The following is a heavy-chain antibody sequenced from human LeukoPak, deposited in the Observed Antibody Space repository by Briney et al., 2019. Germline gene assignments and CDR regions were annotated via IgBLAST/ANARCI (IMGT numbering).Heavy chain of an antibody. CDR2: IHYTGST. Sequence: KSSETLSLTCTVSGGSINSYYWSWIRQPPGKGLECIGYIHYTGSTNYNPSLKSRVTISVDTSKSQFSLKLSSVTAADTAIYYCARGGYYGSGSDFRFDPWGQGTLVTVSS. J-gene: IGHJ5*02. D-gene: IGHD3-10*01. V-gene: IGHV4-59*01. CDR3: ARGGYYGSGSDFRFDP. CDR1: GGSINSYY.